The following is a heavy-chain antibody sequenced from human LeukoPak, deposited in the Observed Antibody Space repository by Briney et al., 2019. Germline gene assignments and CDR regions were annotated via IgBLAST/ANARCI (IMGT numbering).Heavy chain of an antibody. Sequence: SVKVSCKASGGTFSSYAISWVRQAPGQGLEWMGGIIPIFGTANYAQKFQGRVTITADKSTSTAYMELSSLRSEDTAVYHCARVPDYSLLVRSLDVWGKGTTVTVSS. D-gene: IGHD4-11*01. J-gene: IGHJ6*04. CDR2: IIPIFGTA. CDR1: GGTFSSYA. CDR3: ARVPDYSLLVRSLDV. V-gene: IGHV1-69*06.